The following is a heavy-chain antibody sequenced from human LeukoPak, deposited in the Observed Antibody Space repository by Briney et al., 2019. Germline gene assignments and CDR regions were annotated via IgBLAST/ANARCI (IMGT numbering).Heavy chain of an antibody. J-gene: IGHJ4*02. D-gene: IGHD3-10*01. V-gene: IGHV1-18*01. Sequence: GASVKVSCKASGYTFTTYGISWVRQAPGQGLEWMGWISAYNGNANYVQKFQGRVTMTTDTSTSTAYMELRSLRSDDTAVYYCARDESGSGFDYWGQGTLVTVSS. CDR1: GYTFTTYG. CDR2: ISAYNGNA. CDR3: ARDESGSGFDY.